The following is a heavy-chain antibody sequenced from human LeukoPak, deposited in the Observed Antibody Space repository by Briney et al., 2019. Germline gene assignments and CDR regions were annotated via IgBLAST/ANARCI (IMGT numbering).Heavy chain of an antibody. CDR1: GFTFNDYW. CDR3: ARVRKLRTRGVMDPLDY. CDR2: IQQDGSEK. Sequence: GGSRRLSCAASGFTFNDYWLTWVRQAPGKGLEWVANIQQDGSEKYYVDSVKGRFIISRDNAKNSLYLQMNSLRAEDTAVYYCARVRKLRTRGVMDPLDYWGQGTLVTVSS. J-gene: IGHJ4*02. D-gene: IGHD3-16*01. V-gene: IGHV3-7*01.